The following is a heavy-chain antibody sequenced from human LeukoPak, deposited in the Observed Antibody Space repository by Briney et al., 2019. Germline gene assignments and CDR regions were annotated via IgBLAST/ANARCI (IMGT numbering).Heavy chain of an antibody. V-gene: IGHV4-4*07. CDR3: VRGSAFHDSSGFFNY. J-gene: IGHJ4*02. CDR1: GDSLSGYY. CDR2: MYTTGST. D-gene: IGHD3-22*01. Sequence: SETLSLTCNVSGDSLSGYYWNWIRQPAGKGLEWIGRMYTTGSTSYNPSLASRVTMSVDTSKNQFSLNLNSVPAADPAFYYCVRGSAFHDSSGFFNYWGQGILVTVSS.